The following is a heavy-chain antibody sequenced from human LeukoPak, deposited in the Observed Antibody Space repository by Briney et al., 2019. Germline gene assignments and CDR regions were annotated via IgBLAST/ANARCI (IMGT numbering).Heavy chain of an antibody. CDR1: GDSISSYY. V-gene: IGHV4-4*07. Sequence: SETLSLTCTVSGDSISSYYWSWIRQPAGKGLEWIGRIYTSGSTNYNPSLKSRVTMSVDTSKNQFSLKLSSVTAADTAVYYCARVRRGIAAPGTGFWFDPWGQGSLVTVSS. D-gene: IGHD6-13*01. CDR3: ARVRRGIAAPGTGFWFDP. CDR2: IYTSGST. J-gene: IGHJ5*02.